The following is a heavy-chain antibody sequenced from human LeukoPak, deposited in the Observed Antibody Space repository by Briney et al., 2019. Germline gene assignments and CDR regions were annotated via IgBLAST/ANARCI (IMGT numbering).Heavy chain of an antibody. D-gene: IGHD6-19*01. CDR2: INHSGST. V-gene: IGHV4-34*01. CDR3: ARRRFKSSGWYYFDY. CDR1: GGSFGGYY. J-gene: IGHJ4*02. Sequence: SETLSLTCAVYGGSFGGYYWSWIRQPPGKGLEWIGEINHSGSTNYNPSLKSRVTISVDTSKNQFSLKLSSVTAADTAVYYCARRRFKSSGWYYFDYWGQGTLVTVSS.